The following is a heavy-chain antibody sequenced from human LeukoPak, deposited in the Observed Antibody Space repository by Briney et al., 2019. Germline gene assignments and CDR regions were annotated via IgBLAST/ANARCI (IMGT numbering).Heavy chain of an antibody. CDR1: GFTFSSYS. J-gene: IGHJ4*02. CDR3: ARHLYGDPHSRKIGFDY. D-gene: IGHD4-17*01. CDR2: ISSSSSYI. V-gene: IGHV3-21*01. Sequence: GGSLRLSCAASGFTFSSYSMNWVRQAPGKGLEWVSSISSSSSYIYYADSVKGRFTISRDNAKNSLYLQMNSLRAEDTAVYYCARHLYGDPHSRKIGFDYWGQGTLVTVSS.